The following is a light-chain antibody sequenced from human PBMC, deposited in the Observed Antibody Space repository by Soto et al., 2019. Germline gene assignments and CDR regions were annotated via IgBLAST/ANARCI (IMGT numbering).Light chain of an antibody. Sequence: QLVLTQSPSASASLGASVKLTCTLSSGHTNYAIAWHQLQPEKGPRYLMKLNSDGRHSKGDGIPDRFSGSSSGAERYLTISRLRSEDEADSYCLTWGAGIWVFGGGTKLTVL. CDR2: LNSDGRH. V-gene: IGLV4-69*01. J-gene: IGLJ3*02. CDR1: SGHTNYA. CDR3: LTWGAGIWV.